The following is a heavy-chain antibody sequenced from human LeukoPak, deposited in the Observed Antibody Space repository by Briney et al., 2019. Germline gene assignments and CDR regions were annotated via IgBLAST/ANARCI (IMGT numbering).Heavy chain of an antibody. Sequence: SETLSLTCAVYGGSFSGYYWSWIRQPPGKGLEWIGEINHSGSTNYNPSLKSRVTISVDRSKNQFSLKLSSVTAADTAVYYCARAATSEAFDIWGQGTMVTVSS. V-gene: IGHV4-34*01. CDR3: ARAATSEAFDI. J-gene: IGHJ3*02. CDR1: GGSFSGYY. CDR2: INHSGST.